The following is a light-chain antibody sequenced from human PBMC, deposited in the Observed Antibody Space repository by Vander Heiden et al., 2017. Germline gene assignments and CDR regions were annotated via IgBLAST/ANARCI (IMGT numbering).Light chain of an antibody. CDR3: AAWEDSLNGWV. Sequence: QSVLTQPPSASGTPGQRVPISCSASSSTIGSNTVNWYQQLPGTAPKILIYRNNQRPSGVPDRFSGSKSGTSASLAISGLQSEDEADYYCAAWEDSLNGWVFGGGTKLTVL. J-gene: IGLJ3*02. V-gene: IGLV1-44*01. CDR2: RNN. CDR1: SSTIGSNT.